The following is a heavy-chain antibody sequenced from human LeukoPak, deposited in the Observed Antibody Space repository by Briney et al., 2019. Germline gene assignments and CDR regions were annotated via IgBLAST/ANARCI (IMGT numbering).Heavy chain of an antibody. CDR1: GYTFTGYY. J-gene: IGHJ4*02. Sequence: ASVKVSCKASGYTFTGYYMHWVRQAPGQRLEWMGWINPNSGGTNYAQKFQGRVTMTRNTSISTAYMELSSLRSEDTAVYYCARTGGITIFGVVISPAHFDYWGQGTLVTVSS. D-gene: IGHD3-3*01. V-gene: IGHV1-2*02. CDR2: INPNSGGT. CDR3: ARTGGITIFGVVISPAHFDY.